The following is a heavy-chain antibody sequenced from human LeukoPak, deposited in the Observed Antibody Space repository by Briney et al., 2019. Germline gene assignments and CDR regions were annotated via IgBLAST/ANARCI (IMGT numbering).Heavy chain of an antibody. V-gene: IGHV3-7*03. CDR2: IKYDGAWT. CDR3: ARARHSSGSLGDY. CDR1: GSTLGNYY. D-gene: IGHD6-19*01. Sequence: PGGSLSLSCAASGSTLGNYYMIGVRQAPGKGVEGVANIKYDGAWTYYDASVKSRFTISRDTAEKLVYLHLTTLTAEDTAMYFCARARHSSGSLGDYCRQALLVTASS. J-gene: IGHJ4*02.